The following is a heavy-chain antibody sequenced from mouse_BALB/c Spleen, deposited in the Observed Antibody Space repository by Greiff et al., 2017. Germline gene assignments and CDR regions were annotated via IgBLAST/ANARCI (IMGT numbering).Heavy chain of an antibody. D-gene: IGHD2-3*01. V-gene: IGHV3-2*02. CDR1: GYSITSDYA. CDR2: ISYSGST. Sequence: EVQGVESGPGLVKPSQSLSLTCTVTGYSITSDYAWNWIRQFPGNKLEWMGYISYSGSTSYNPSLKSRISITRDTSKNQFFLQLNSVTTEDTATYYCARRGYSSMDYWGQGTSVTVSS. CDR3: ARRGYSSMDY. J-gene: IGHJ4*01.